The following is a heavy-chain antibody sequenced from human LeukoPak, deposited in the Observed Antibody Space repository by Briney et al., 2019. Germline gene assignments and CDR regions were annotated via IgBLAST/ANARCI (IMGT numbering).Heavy chain of an antibody. Sequence: ASVKVSCKASGYTFTSYGISWVRQATGQGLEWMGWMNPNSGNTGYAQKFQGRVTITRNTSISTAYMELSSLRSEDTAVYYCARAYGSGSEAYYYYYMDVWGKGTTVTVSS. D-gene: IGHD3-10*01. J-gene: IGHJ6*03. V-gene: IGHV1-8*03. CDR1: GYTFTSYG. CDR3: ARAYGSGSEAYYYYYMDV. CDR2: MNPNSGNT.